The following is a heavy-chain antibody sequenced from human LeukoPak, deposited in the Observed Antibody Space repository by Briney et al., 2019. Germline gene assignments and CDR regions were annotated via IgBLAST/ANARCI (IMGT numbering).Heavy chain of an antibody. V-gene: IGHV1-69*06. Sequence: SVKVSCKASGGTFSSYAISWVRQAPGQGLEWMGGIIPIFGTANYAQKFQGRVTITADKSTSTAYMELSSLRSEDTAVYYCARTPPLRYDILTGYSRYYYYYYMDVWGKGTTVTVSS. CDR3: ARTPPLRYDILTGYSRYYYYYYMDV. CDR2: IIPIFGTA. CDR1: GGTFSSYA. J-gene: IGHJ6*03. D-gene: IGHD3-9*01.